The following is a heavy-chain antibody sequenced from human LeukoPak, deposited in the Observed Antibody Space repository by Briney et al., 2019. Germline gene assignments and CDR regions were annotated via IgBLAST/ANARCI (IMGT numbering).Heavy chain of an antibody. CDR3: ARERAVQGYCSGGSCYINDY. CDR1: GYTFTGYY. Sequence: ASVKVSCKASGYTFTGYYMYWVRQAPGQGLEWMGRINPNSGGTNYAQKFQGRVTMTRDTSISTAYMELSRLRSDDTAGYYCARERAVQGYCSGGSCYINDYWGQGTLVTVSS. D-gene: IGHD2-15*01. J-gene: IGHJ4*02. V-gene: IGHV1-2*06. CDR2: INPNSGGT.